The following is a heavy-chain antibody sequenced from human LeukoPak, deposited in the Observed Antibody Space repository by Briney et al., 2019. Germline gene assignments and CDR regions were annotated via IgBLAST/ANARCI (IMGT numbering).Heavy chain of an antibody. J-gene: IGHJ4*02. CDR1: GFTFSSYA. D-gene: IGHD1-26*01. Sequence: QTGGSLRLSCAASGFTFSSYAMSWVRQAPGKGLDWVSAISGSGGSTYYADSVKGRFTISRDNSKNTLYLQMNSLRAEDTAVYYCAKGKWELLSFFDYWGQGTLVTVSS. V-gene: IGHV3-23*01. CDR2: ISGSGGST. CDR3: AKGKWELLSFFDY.